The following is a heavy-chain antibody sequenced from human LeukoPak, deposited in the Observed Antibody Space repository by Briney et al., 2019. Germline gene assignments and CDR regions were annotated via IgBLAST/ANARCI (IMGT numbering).Heavy chain of an antibody. CDR1: GFTFSSYA. Sequence: PGRSLRLSCAASGFTFSSYAMHWVRQAPGKGLEWVAVISYDGSNKYYADSVKGRFTISRDNSKNTLYLQMNSLRAEDTAGYYXXXXXXPMVRIGYYFDYWGQGTLVTVSS. CDR2: ISYDGSNK. V-gene: IGHV3-30-3*01. CDR3: XXXXXPMVRIGYYFDY. J-gene: IGHJ4*02. D-gene: IGHD3-10*01.